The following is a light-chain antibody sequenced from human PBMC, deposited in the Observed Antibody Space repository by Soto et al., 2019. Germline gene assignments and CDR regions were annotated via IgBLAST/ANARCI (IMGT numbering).Light chain of an antibody. V-gene: IGLV1-40*01. Sequence: QSVLTQPPSVSGAPGQRVTVSCTGTSSNIGAGYEVHWYHQLPGTAPKLLVSGTGNRPSEAPDRFSASKSGTSASLTTSGHHAEDDADYYCGAYTSSSTPHGGFGTGTKGT. CDR1: SSNIGAGYE. CDR2: GTG. CDR3: GAYTSSSTPHGG. J-gene: IGLJ1*01.